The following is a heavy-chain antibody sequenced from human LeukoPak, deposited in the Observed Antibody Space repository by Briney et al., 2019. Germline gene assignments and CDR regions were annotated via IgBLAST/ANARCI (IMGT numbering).Heavy chain of an antibody. D-gene: IGHD2-2*01. CDR2: ISYDGSNK. J-gene: IGHJ4*02. CDR1: GFTFSSYA. CDR3: ARESTDCSSTSCYAEYFDY. V-gene: IGHV3-30*04. Sequence: GGSLRLSCAASGFTFSSYAMHWVRQAPGKGLEWVAVISYDGSNKYYADSAKGRFTISRDNSKNTLYLQMNSLRAEDTAVYYCARESTDCSSTSCYAEYFDYWGQGTLVTVSS.